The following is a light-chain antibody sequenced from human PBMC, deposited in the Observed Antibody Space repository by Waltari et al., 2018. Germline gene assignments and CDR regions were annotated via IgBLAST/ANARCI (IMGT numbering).Light chain of an antibody. CDR1: QGLFHSDGKTC. J-gene: IGKJ1*01. CDR3: MQSAQFPGT. V-gene: IGKV2D-29*01. Sequence: DIVTTQTPLSLSVTPGQPASISCKSSQGLFHSDGKTCLYWYLQKPGQPPQLLIHEVSNRFSVVPDRFSGSWSGTDFTLKISRVEAEDGGVYYCMQSAQFPGTFGQGTKVEIK. CDR2: EVS.